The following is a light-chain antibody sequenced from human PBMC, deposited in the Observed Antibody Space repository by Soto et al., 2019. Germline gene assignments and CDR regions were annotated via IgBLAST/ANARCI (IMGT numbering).Light chain of an antibody. Sequence: EIRMTQSPSTLSASPWERATLSRRAIQSVSSSFSWCQQQPGRVPTLLIYGASNSSTGSPDRLSCSGCGTAFTLTISSRVQQDDAVVYYYQHHSCSPIPFGQGTRLEIK. CDR2: GAS. V-gene: IGKV3D-15*01. J-gene: IGKJ5*01. CDR1: QSVSSS. CDR3: QHHSCSPIP.